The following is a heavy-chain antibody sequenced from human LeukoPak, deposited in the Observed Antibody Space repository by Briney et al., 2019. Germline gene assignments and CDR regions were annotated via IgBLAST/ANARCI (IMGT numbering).Heavy chain of an antibody. CDR1: GFNFGTYA. J-gene: IGHJ3*01. Sequence: PGGSLRLSCAASGFNFGTYAMTWVRQAPGMGLEWVSTILNNGVSTYHADSVKGRFTISRDNSRNTLHPQMDSLRAEDTAIYYCAKGGGRPLDDAFDVWGQGTMVTVSS. D-gene: IGHD3-16*01. CDR3: AKGGGRPLDDAFDV. CDR2: ILNNGVST. V-gene: IGHV3-23*01.